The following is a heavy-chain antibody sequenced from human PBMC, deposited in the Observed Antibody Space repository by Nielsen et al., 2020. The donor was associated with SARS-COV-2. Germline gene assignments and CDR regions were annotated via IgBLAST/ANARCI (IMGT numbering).Heavy chain of an antibody. CDR1: GFTFSSYA. Sequence: GESLKISCAASGFTFSSYAMHWVRQAPGKGLEWVAVISYDGSNKYYADSVKGRFTISRDNSKNTLYLQMNSLRAEDTAVYYCARSSIAARLTQRSGYYYYMDVWGKGTAVTVSS. V-gene: IGHV3-30-3*01. J-gene: IGHJ6*03. CDR2: ISYDGSNK. D-gene: IGHD6-6*01. CDR3: ARSSIAARLTQRSGYYYYMDV.